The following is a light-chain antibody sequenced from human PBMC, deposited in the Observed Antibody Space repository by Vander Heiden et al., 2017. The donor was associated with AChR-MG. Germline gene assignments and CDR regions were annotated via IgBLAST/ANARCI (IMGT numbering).Light chain of an antibody. Sequence: EIVMPQSQATLSVSPGERATLSCRASQSVSSYLAWYQQKPGQAPRLLIYGASTRATGIPARFSGSGSGTEFTLTISSLQSEDFAVYYCQQYINCPGTFGQGTKLEIK. CDR1: QSVSSY. CDR2: GAS. J-gene: IGKJ2*01. CDR3: QQYINCPGT. V-gene: IGKV3-15*01.